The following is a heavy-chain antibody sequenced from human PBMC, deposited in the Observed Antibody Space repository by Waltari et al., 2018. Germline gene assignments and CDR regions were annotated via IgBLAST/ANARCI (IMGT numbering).Heavy chain of an antibody. D-gene: IGHD3-3*01. CDR1: GFTVSSNY. Sequence: EVQMVESGGGLIQPGGSLRLSCAVSGFTVSSNYMHWVRQAPGKGLEWVSVIYGGDRTYYADSVKGRFTISRDNSKNTLYLQMNSLRAEDTAVYYCARSPSRSGIDYYYGLDVWGQGTTVTVSS. J-gene: IGHJ6*02. CDR2: IYGGDRT. V-gene: IGHV3-53*01. CDR3: ARSPSRSGIDYYYGLDV.